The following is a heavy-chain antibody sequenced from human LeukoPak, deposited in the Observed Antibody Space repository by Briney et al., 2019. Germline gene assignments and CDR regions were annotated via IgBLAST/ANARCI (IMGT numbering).Heavy chain of an antibody. Sequence: PGGSLRLSCAASGFTFSTSAMTWVRQAPGKGLEWVSSISTTVTNTYYADSVKGRFTISRDNSNNTVYLQMNSLTAEDTALYYCTKRPEFGGFDPWGQGTLGTVSS. CDR3: TKRPEFGGFDP. V-gene: IGHV3-23*01. CDR1: GFTFSTSA. D-gene: IGHD3-10*01. CDR2: ISTTVTNT. J-gene: IGHJ5*02.